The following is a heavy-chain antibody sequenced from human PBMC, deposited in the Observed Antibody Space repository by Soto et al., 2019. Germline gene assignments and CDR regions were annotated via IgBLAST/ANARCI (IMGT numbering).Heavy chain of an antibody. J-gene: IGHJ3*02. V-gene: IGHV4-39*07. D-gene: IGHD1-26*01. CDR3: ARDPGASDAFDI. CDR2: IYHSGST. CDR1: GGSISSSSHY. Sequence: PSETLSLTCTVSGGSISSSSHYWGWIRQPPGKGLEWIGSIYHSGSTYYNPSLKSRVTIPVDTSKNQFSLKLSSVTAAGTAVYYCARDPGASDAFDIWGQGTMVTVSS.